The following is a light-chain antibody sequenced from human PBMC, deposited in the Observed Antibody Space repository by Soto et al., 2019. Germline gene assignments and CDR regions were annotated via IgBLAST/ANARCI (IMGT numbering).Light chain of an antibody. CDR3: QQRSTWPTLT. Sequence: EIVLTQSPATLSLSPGERATLSCRASQRVSSYLAWYQQKPGQAPRLLIYDASNRATGIPARFSGSGSGTDFTLTISSLEPEDFAVYYCQQRSTWPTLTFGGGTKVEIK. CDR2: DAS. CDR1: QRVSSY. V-gene: IGKV3-11*01. J-gene: IGKJ4*01.